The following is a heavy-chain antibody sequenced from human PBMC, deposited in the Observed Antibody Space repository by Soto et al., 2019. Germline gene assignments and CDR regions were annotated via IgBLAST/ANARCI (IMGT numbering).Heavy chain of an antibody. V-gene: IGHV1-18*01. CDR2: ISAYNGNT. J-gene: IGHJ5*02. Sequence: SVQVSYKASRYTFTSYGIRWVRQAPEQELEWMGWISAYNGNTNYAQKLQGRVTMTTDTSTSTAYMELRSLRSDDTAVYYCAREGPLITMVRGVILDLWGQGTLVTVSS. CDR1: RYTFTSYG. CDR3: AREGPLITMVRGVILDL. D-gene: IGHD3-10*01.